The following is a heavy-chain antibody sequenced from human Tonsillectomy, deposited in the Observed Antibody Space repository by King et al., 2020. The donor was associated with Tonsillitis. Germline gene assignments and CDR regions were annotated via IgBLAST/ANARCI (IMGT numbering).Heavy chain of an antibody. V-gene: IGHV5-51*01. J-gene: IGHJ4*02. D-gene: IGHD3-10*01. CDR2: IYPGDSET. CDR3: ARRYYYASGSYYSDY. CDR1: GYSFHNYW. Sequence: QLVQSGAEVKKPGESLKIYCKGSGYSFHNYWIGWVRQMPGKGLEWMGIIYPGDSETTYSPSFQGQVTISADRSISTAYLQWSNLKASDTAMYYCARRYYYASGSYYSDYWGQGTLVTVSS.